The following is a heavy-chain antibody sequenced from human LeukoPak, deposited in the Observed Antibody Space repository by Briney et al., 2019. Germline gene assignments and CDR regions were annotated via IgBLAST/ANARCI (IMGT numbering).Heavy chain of an antibody. J-gene: IGHJ6*03. CDR2: ISAYNGNT. Sequence: ASVKVSCKASGYTFTSYGISWVRQAPRQGLEWMGWISAYNGNTNYAQKLQGRVTMSTDTSTSTAYMELRSLRSDDTAVYYCARGYYDILTGYPAYYYYYYMDVWGKGTTVTISS. D-gene: IGHD3-9*01. V-gene: IGHV1-18*01. CDR1: GYTFTSYG. CDR3: ARGYYDILTGYPAYYYYYYMDV.